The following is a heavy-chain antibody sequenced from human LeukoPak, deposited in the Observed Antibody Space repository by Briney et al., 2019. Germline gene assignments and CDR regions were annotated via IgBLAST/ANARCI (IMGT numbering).Heavy chain of an antibody. Sequence: WASVKVSCKASGGTFSSYAMSWVRQAPGKGLEWVSAISGSGGSTYYADSVKGRFTISRDNSKNTLYLQMNSLRAEDTAVYYCARSIVVVVAATPFDYWGQGTLVTVSS. CDR1: GGTFSSYA. CDR2: ISGSGGST. D-gene: IGHD2-15*01. V-gene: IGHV3-23*01. CDR3: ARSIVVVVAATPFDY. J-gene: IGHJ4*02.